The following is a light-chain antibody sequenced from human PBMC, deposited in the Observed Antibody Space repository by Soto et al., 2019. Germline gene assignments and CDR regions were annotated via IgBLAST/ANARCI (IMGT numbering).Light chain of an antibody. CDR1: SSNIGSNA. CDR3: AAWDDSLNVYVV. J-gene: IGLJ2*01. CDR2: SNN. V-gene: IGLV1-44*01. Sequence: QAVVTQPPSVSGTPGQRVTISCSGSSSNIGSNAVNWYQQLPGTAPKLLIYSNNQRPSGVPDRFSGSKSGTSASLAISGLKSEDEADYYCAAWDDSLNVYVVFGGGTKLTVL.